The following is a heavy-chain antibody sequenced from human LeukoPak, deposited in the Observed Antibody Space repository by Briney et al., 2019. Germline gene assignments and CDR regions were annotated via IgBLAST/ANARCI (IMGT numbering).Heavy chain of an antibody. CDR1: GYSISSGYY. J-gene: IGHJ4*02. V-gene: IGHV4-38-2*01. Sequence: SETLSLTCAVSGYSISSGYYWGWIRQPPGKGLEWVGSIYHSGSTYYNPSLKSRVTISVDTSKNQFSLKLSSVTAADTAVYYCARYSSGWFGYWGQGTLVTVSS. CDR3: ARYSSGWFGY. CDR2: IYHSGST. D-gene: IGHD6-19*01.